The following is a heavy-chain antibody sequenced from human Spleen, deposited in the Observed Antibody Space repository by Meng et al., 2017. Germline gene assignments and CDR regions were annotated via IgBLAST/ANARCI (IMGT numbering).Heavy chain of an antibody. D-gene: IGHD6-19*01. CDR2: ISISGEDT. V-gene: IGHV3-23*01. CDR1: GFTFSNAA. Sequence: GESLKISCAVSGFTFSNAAMSWVRQAPGKGLEWVSSISISGEDTKYADSVKGRFTVSRDNSRSTVFLQMNSLRAEDTAVYYCARETIPSSGWYNYYYYYGMDVWGQGTTVTVSS. J-gene: IGHJ6*02. CDR3: ARETIPSSGWYNYYYYYGMDV.